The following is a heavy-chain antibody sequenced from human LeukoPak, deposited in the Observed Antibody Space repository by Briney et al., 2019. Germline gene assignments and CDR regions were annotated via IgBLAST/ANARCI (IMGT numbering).Heavy chain of an antibody. CDR2: IYYSGST. Sequence: SETLSLTCTVSSGSISSYYWSWIRQPPGKGLEWIGYIYYSGSTNYNPSLKSRVTISVDTSKNQFSLKLSSVTAADTAVYYCARVTNRWPSLGAFDIWGQGTMVTVSS. J-gene: IGHJ3*02. CDR1: SGSISSYY. D-gene: IGHD1-14*01. V-gene: IGHV4-59*01. CDR3: ARVTNRWPSLGAFDI.